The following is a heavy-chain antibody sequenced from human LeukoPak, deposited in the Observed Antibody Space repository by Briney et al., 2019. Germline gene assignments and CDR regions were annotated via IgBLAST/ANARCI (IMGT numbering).Heavy chain of an antibody. CDR2: IKQDGSER. V-gene: IGHV3-7*03. Sequence: GGSLRLSCAASGFTFSTYWMTWVRLAPGKGLEWVANIKQDGSERYYVDSVKGRFTISSDNAKNSLYLQMNTLRAEDTAVYYCTAYDSSSGCLDPWGQGILVTVSS. CDR3: TAYDSSSGCLDP. CDR1: GFTFSTYW. D-gene: IGHD3-22*01. J-gene: IGHJ5*02.